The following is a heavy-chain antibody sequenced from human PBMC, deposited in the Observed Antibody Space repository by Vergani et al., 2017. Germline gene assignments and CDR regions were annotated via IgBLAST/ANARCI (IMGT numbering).Heavy chain of an antibody. J-gene: IGHJ6*02. CDR2: IIPILGIA. D-gene: IGHD2-15*01. CDR3: ARAIVVVAATFSYYYGMDV. CDR1: GGTFSSYA. Sequence: QVQLVQSGAEVKKPGSSVKVSCKASGGTFSSYAISWVRQAPGHGLEWMGRIIPILGIANYAQKFQGRVTITADKSTSTAYMELSSLRAEDTAVYYCARAIVVVAATFSYYYGMDVWGQGTTVTVSS. V-gene: IGHV1-69*04.